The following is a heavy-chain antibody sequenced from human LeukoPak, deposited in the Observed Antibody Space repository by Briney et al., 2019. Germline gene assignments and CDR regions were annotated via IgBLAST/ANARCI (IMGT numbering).Heavy chain of an antibody. D-gene: IGHD1-26*01. CDR3: ARPEPGGGSGSYQGTFDY. CDR1: GYTLTGYY. V-gene: IGHV1-2*02. J-gene: IGHJ4*02. CDR2: TNPNSGGT. Sequence: SSVTVSCKDSGYTLTGYYMHWVRQAPGQGRDWMGWTNPNSGGTNYPPQFQGRVTMTRDMSISTAYMELSRLRSDDTAVDYCARPEPGGGSGSYQGTFDYWGQGTLVTVSS.